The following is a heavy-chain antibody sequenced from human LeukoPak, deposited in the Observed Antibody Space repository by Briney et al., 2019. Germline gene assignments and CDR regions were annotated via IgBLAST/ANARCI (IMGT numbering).Heavy chain of an antibody. D-gene: IGHD5-12*01. J-gene: IGHJ4*02. CDR1: GFTFSDYY. CDR2: ISSSSSYT. Sequence: GGSLRLSCAASGFTFSDYYMSWIRQAPGKGLEWVSYISSSSSYTNYADSVKGRFTISRDNAKNSLYLQMNSLRAEDTAVYYCARLYSGYDTVDYWGQGTLVTVSS. V-gene: IGHV3-11*03. CDR3: ARLYSGYDTVDY.